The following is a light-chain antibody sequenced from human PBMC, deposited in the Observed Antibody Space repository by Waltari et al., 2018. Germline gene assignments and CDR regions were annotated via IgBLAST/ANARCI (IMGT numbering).Light chain of an antibody. CDR3: QQYDSAVLT. V-gene: IGKV3-20*01. Sequence: VLTQSPGTLSLSPGERAILSCRASQSVSNNSLVLYQQKPGQTPRLLIYGASSRATGIPERFSGSGSGTDFTLTISSLEPEDFAMYYCQQYDSAVLTFGGGTKVEIK. CDR2: GAS. J-gene: IGKJ4*01. CDR1: QSVSNNS.